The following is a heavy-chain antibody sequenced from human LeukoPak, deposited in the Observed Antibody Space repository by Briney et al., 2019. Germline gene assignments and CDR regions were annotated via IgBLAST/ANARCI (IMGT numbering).Heavy chain of an antibody. Sequence: TGGSLRPSCTASGFTFSSYAMTWVRQAPGKGLEWVSGISGSGSNTYYADSVKGRFTISRDNSKTTLYLQMNSLRAEDTAAYYCAKGTYDSRGHFDYWGQGTLVSVSS. D-gene: IGHD3-22*01. CDR2: ISGSGSNT. V-gene: IGHV3-23*01. J-gene: IGHJ4*02. CDR1: GFTFSSYA. CDR3: AKGTYDSRGHFDY.